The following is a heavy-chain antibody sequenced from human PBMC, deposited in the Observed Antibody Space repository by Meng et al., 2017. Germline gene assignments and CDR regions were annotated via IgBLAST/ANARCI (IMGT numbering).Heavy chain of an antibody. D-gene: IGHD6-19*01. CDR3: ARDFRIAVAGTSPRL. J-gene: IGHJ4*02. V-gene: IGHV3-9*01. CDR1: GFTFDDYA. Sequence: GGSLRPSCAASGFTFDDYAMHWVRQAPGKGLEWVSGISWNSGSIGYADPVKGRFTISRDNAKNSLYLQMNSLRAEDTAVYYCARDFRIAVAGTSPRLWGQGTLVTVSS. CDR2: ISWNSGSI.